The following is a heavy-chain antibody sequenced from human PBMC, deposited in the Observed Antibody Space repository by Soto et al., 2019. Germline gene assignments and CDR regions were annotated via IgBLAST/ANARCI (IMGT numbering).Heavy chain of an antibody. CDR1: GFTFSGSA. CDR2: IRSKANSYAT. CDR3: TRRFRDGYNPTGGAYYYYGMDV. Sequence: GGSLRLSCAASGFTFSGSAMHWVRQASGKGLEWVGRIRSKANSYATAYAASVKGRFTISRDDSKNTAYLQMNSLKTEDTAVYYCTRRFRDGYNPTGGAYYYYGMDVWGQGTTVTVSS. V-gene: IGHV3-73*01. J-gene: IGHJ6*02. D-gene: IGHD3-16*01.